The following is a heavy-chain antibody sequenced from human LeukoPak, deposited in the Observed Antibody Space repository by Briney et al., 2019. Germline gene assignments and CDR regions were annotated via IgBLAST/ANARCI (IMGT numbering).Heavy chain of an antibody. CDR2: IYYSGST. CDR3: AKLSSPKTQQYYYYMDV. D-gene: IGHD6-13*01. J-gene: IGHJ6*03. CDR1: GGSISSSGYY. V-gene: IGHV4-39*01. Sequence: SETLSLTWTVSGGSISSSGYYWGWIRQPPGKGLEWIGSIYYSGSTYYNPSLKSRVTISVDTSKNQFSLKLSSVTAADTAVYYCAKLSSPKTQQYYYYMDVWGKGTTVTVSS.